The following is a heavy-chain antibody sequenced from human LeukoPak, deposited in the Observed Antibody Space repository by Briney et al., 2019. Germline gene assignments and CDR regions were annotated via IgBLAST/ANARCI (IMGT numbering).Heavy chain of an antibody. CDR1: GLTFTNYA. J-gene: IGHJ3*02. CDR3: AKEIKLLFYAFDI. CDR2: ISGSGGST. Sequence: GGSLRLSCTASGLTFTNYAMSWVRQAPGKGLEWVSAISGSGGSTYYADSVKGRFTISRDNSKNTLYLQMNSLRAEDTAVYYCAKEIKLLFYAFDIWGQGTMVTVSS. V-gene: IGHV3-23*01. D-gene: IGHD1-26*01.